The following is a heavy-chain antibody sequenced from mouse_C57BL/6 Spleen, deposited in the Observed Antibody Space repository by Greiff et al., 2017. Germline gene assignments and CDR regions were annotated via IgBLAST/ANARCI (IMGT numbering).Heavy chain of an antibody. CDR2: IHPNSGST. Sequence: QVQLQQPGAELVKPGASVKLSCKASGYTFTSYWMHWVKQRPGQGLEWIGMIHPNSGSTNFNEKFKSKATLTLDKSSRTAYMRLSSLTSEDSAVYYCARMDGYYEWGQGTTLTVSS. J-gene: IGHJ2*01. CDR3: ARMDGYYE. V-gene: IGHV1-64*01. CDR1: GYTFTSYW. D-gene: IGHD2-3*01.